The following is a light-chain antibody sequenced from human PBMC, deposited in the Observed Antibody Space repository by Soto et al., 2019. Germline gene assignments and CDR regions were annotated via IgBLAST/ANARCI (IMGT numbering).Light chain of an antibody. CDR1: QSVSSN. Sequence: SVLTPSAPTRAVSTRGGDTLSRRTGQSVSSNYLAWYQQKPGQAPKVLIYLASIRDTGIPDRFTGSGSGTDFTLTISSLQSEDFALYCCQEYYKWPNTFCQGIRLDIK. CDR2: LAS. J-gene: IGKJ5*01. V-gene: IGKV3D-15*01. CDR3: QEYYKWPNT.